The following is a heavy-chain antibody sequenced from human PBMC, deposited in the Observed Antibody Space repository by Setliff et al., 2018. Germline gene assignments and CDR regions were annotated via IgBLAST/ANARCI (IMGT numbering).Heavy chain of an antibody. CDR2: INHSGST. Sequence: PSETLSLTCTVYGGSFSDYYWGWIRQPPGKGLEWIAEINHSGSTNYNPSLNSRVSVSVDTPTNQFSLKVFSVTAADTAVYYCRFWSSYYKNDYWAQGTLVTVSS. CDR1: GGSFSDYY. J-gene: IGHJ4*02. CDR3: RFWSSYYKNDY. V-gene: IGHV4-34*01. D-gene: IGHD3-3*01.